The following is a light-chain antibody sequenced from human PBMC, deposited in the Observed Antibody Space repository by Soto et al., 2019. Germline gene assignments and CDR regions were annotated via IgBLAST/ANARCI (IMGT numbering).Light chain of an antibody. Sequence: ENVLTQSPATLSLSPGERATLACWASQSVSRNCLAWYQQKPGLAPRLLIYDASTRATVIPDRFSGSGSVTDFTLTVSRLEPEDFAVYYCQQYAASPITFCQGTRLDIK. CDR3: QQYAASPIT. CDR1: QSVSRNC. J-gene: IGKJ5*01. CDR2: DAS. V-gene: IGKV3D-20*01.